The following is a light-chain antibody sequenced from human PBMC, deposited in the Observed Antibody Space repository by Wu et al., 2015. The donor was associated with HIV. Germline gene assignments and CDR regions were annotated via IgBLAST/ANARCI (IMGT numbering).Light chain of an antibody. CDR1: QSVSSN. CDR3: QQYNNWPRT. Sequence: EIVMTQSPATLSVSPGERATLSCRASQSVSSNLAWYQQKPGQAPRLLFYGTSTRATGIPARFRGSGSGTEFTLTISSMQSEDFAIYYCQQYNNWPRTFGQGTKVEIK. CDR2: GTS. V-gene: IGKV3-15*01. J-gene: IGKJ1*01.